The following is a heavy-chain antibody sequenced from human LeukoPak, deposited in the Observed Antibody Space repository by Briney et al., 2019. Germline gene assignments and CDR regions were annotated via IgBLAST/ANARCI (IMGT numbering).Heavy chain of an antibody. CDR3: ARHVRATAVDWFDP. J-gene: IGHJ5*02. CDR1: GGSISSYY. CDR2: IYYSGST. D-gene: IGHD6-13*01. V-gene: IGHV4-59*08. Sequence: SETLSLTCTVSGGSISSYYWSWIRQPPGKGLEWIGYIYYSGSTNYNPSLKSRVTISVDTSKNQFSLKLSSVTAADTAVYYCARHVRATAVDWFDPWGQGTLVTVSS.